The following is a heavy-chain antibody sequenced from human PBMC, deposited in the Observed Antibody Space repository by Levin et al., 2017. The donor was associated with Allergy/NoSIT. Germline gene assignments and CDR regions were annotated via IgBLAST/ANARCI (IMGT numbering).Heavy chain of an antibody. CDR3: AVVRGAYFDY. J-gene: IGHJ4*02. V-gene: IGHV4-39*01. CDR2: IYYSGST. D-gene: IGHD3-10*01. Sequence: SQTLSLTCTVSGGSISSSSYYWGWIRQPPGKGLEWIGSIYYSGSTYYNPSLKSRVTISVDTSKNQFSLKLSSVTAADTAVYYCAVVRGAYFDYWGQGTLVTVSS. CDR1: GGSISSSSYY.